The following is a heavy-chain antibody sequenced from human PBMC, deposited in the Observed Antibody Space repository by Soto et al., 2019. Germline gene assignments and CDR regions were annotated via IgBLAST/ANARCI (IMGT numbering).Heavy chain of an antibody. V-gene: IGHV5-51*01. CDR2: IYPGDSDT. D-gene: IGHD3-10*01. CDR3: ARQVRGAVSWTYYYYYGMDV. J-gene: IGHJ6*02. CDR1: GYSFTSYW. Sequence: PGESLKISCSGSGYSFTSYWIGWGRQMPWKGLEWMGIIYPGDSDTRYSPSFQGQVTISADKSISTAYLQWSSLKASDTAMYYCARQVRGAVSWTYYYYYGMDVWGQGTTVTVSS.